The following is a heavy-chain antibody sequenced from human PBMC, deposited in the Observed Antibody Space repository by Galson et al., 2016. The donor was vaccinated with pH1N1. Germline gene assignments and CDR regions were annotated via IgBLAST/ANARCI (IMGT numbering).Heavy chain of an antibody. J-gene: IGHJ4*02. Sequence: TLSLTCAVYGGSFSHSSWGWIRQPPGKGLEWIGEINHTGGASYNASLRSRVTISIDMSKNQFPLKLSSVTAADTAVYYCVRDGGHQTGQFDYWGQGTLVTVSS. V-gene: IGHV4-34*01. CDR3: VRDGGHQTGQFDY. D-gene: IGHD2-2*01. CDR1: GGSFSHSS. CDR2: INHTGGA.